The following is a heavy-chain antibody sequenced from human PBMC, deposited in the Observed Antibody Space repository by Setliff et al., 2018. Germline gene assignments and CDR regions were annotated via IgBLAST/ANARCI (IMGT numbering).Heavy chain of an antibody. CDR2: ISTSGNT. D-gene: IGHD5-12*01. Sequence: SETLSLTCTVSGGSIINSYYWSWIRQPAGKGLEWIGRISTSGNTNYNPSLKSRVTVSLDTSKNQFSLKLTSMTAADTAVYYCARDQWVRSPPLYFSYSMDVCGQGTTVTVSS. CDR1: GGSIINSYY. J-gene: IGHJ6*02. V-gene: IGHV4-4*07. CDR3: ARDQWVRSPPLYFSYSMDV.